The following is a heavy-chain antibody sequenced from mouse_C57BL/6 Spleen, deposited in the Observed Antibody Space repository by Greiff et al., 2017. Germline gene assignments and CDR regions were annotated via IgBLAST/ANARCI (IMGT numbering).Heavy chain of an antibody. J-gene: IGHJ4*01. D-gene: IGHD1-1*01. CDR1: GYSITSGYY. CDR2: ISYDGSN. Sequence: EVKLQESGPGLVKPSQSLSLTCSVTGYSITSGYYWNWIRQFPGNKLEWMGYISYDGSNNYNPSLKNRISITRDTSKNPFFLKLNAVTTEDTATYYCAREETTVVAPDYYAMDDWGQGTSVTVSS. CDR3: AREETTVVAPDYYAMDD. V-gene: IGHV3-6*01.